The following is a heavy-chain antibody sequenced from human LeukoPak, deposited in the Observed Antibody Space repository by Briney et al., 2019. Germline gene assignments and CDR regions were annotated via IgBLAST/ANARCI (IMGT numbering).Heavy chain of an antibody. Sequence: PSETLSLTCAVYGGSFSGYYWSWIRQPPGKGLEWIGEINHSGSTNYNPSLKSRVTISVDTSKNQFSLKLSSVTAADTAVYYCARSRTYYYDSSRRQYYMDVWGKGTTVTVSS. CDR1: GGSFSGYY. CDR2: INHSGST. V-gene: IGHV4-34*01. CDR3: ARSRTYYYDSSRRQYYMDV. D-gene: IGHD3-22*01. J-gene: IGHJ6*03.